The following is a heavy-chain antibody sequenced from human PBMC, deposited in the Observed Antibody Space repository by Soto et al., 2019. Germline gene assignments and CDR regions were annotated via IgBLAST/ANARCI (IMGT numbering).Heavy chain of an antibody. D-gene: IGHD3-10*01. Sequence: QVQLVQSGAEVKKPGASVKVSCKASGYTFTMYEMHWVRQAPGERLEWMGRINTGNGNTRYSQKFKGRVTITRDTSASTVYMELSSLRSEDTAAYYCARDVTLVRGVTNAFDIWGQGTMVTVSS. CDR3: ARDVTLVRGVTNAFDI. CDR1: GYTFTMYE. V-gene: IGHV1-3*04. J-gene: IGHJ3*02. CDR2: INTGNGNT.